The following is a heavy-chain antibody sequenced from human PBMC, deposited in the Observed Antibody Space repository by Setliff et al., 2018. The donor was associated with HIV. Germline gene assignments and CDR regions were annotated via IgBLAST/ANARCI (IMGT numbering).Heavy chain of an antibody. Sequence: KTSETLSLTCTVTGGSTSSGGFYWTWIRQHPGKGLEWIGSIFYTGSTYYNPSLQSRVTISVDTSKNQFSLKLSSVTAADTAVYYCARRDGYSYGFYFDYWGQGTLVAVSS. V-gene: IGHV4-39*01. J-gene: IGHJ4*02. CDR2: IFYTGST. CDR3: ARRDGYSYGFYFDY. CDR1: GGSTSSGGFY. D-gene: IGHD5-18*01.